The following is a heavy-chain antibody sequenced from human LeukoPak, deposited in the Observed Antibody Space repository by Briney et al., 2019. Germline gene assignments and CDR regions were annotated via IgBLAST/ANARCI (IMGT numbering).Heavy chain of an antibody. J-gene: IGHJ3*02. Sequence: GGSLRPSCAASGFTFSSYAMHWVRQAPGKGLEWVAVISYDGSNKYYADSVKGRFTISRDNSKNTLYLQMNSLRAEDTAVYYCARSEEDAFDIWGQGTMVTVSS. CDR1: GFTFSSYA. D-gene: IGHD1-14*01. CDR3: ARSEEDAFDI. V-gene: IGHV3-30-3*01. CDR2: ISYDGSNK.